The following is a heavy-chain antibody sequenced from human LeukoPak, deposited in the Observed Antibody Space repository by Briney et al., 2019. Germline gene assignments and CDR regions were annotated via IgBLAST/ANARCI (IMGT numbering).Heavy chain of an antibody. J-gene: IGHJ4*02. V-gene: IGHV4-59*01. CDR1: GGSISTYY. D-gene: IGHD3-10*01. Sequence: SETLSLTCTVSGGSISTYYWGWIRQPPGERLEWIGYVSSNEGTNYNPSLKSRVTILVDTSKNQFSLKLSSVTAADTAVYYCARVRSYYGSVTGKSYYFDYWGQGTLVTVSS. CDR3: ARVRSYYGSVTGKSYYFDY. CDR2: VSSNEGT.